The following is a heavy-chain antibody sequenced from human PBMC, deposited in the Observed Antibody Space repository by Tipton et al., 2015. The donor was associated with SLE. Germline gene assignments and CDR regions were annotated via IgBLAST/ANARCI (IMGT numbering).Heavy chain of an antibody. CDR1: GFNFRNYA. Sequence: SLRLSCATSGFNFRNYAMHWVRQAPGKGLEWVAVISYDGSNKKYADSVKGRFTISRDNSKNTLYMQMSTLRVEDTAVYYCARVLGSYYAFDYWGQGTLVTVSS. CDR3: ARVLGSYYAFDY. V-gene: IGHV3-30*04. D-gene: IGHD1-26*01. CDR2: ISYDGSNK. J-gene: IGHJ4*02.